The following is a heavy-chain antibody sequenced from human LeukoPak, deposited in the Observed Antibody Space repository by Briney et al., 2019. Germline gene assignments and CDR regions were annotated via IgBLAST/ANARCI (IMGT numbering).Heavy chain of an antibody. CDR1: GGSISSYY. J-gene: IGHJ4*02. D-gene: IGHD3-10*01. CDR2: IYYSGST. Sequence: PSETLSLTCTVSGGSISSYYWSWIRQPPGKGLEWIGYIYYSGSTNYNPSLKSRVTISVDTSKNQFSLKLSSVTAADTAVYYGARHIQLGDAFDYWGQGTLVTVSS. CDR3: ARHIQLGDAFDY. V-gene: IGHV4-59*08.